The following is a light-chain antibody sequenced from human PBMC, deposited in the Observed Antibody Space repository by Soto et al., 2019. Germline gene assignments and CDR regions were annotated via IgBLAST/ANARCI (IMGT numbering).Light chain of an antibody. V-gene: IGKV1-5*01. Sequence: DIQMTQSPSILSASVGDRVTLTCRASQSITTWLAWYQQKPGKAPELLIFDASTLESGVPSRFSGSGSGTEFTLPISSLQPDDFATYYCQEYESYSRTFGQGTKVEIK. J-gene: IGKJ1*01. CDR2: DAS. CDR3: QEYESYSRT. CDR1: QSITTW.